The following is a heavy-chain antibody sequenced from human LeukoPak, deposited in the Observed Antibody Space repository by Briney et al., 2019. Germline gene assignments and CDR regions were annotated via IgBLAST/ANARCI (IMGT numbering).Heavy chain of an antibody. CDR2: IYHSGST. V-gene: IGHV4-38-2*02. D-gene: IGHD4-23*01. CDR3: ARTMTTVVTGFDP. Sequence: SETLSLTCTVSGYSISSGYYWGWIRQPPGKGLEWIGSIYHSGSTYYNPSLKSRVTISVDTSKNQFSLKLSSVTAADTAVYYCARTMTTVVTGFDPWGQGTLVTVSS. CDR1: GYSISSGYY. J-gene: IGHJ5*02.